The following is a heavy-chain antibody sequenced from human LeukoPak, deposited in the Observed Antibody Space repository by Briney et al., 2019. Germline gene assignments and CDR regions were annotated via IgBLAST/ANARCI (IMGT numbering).Heavy chain of an antibody. D-gene: IGHD3-9*01. V-gene: IGHV5-51*01. CDR3: ARGNSGGPPYYDILTGYYKSYYYYGMDV. J-gene: IGHJ6*02. CDR2: IYPGDSDT. CDR1: GYSFTSYW. Sequence: GESLKISCKGSGYSFTSYWIGWVRQMPGKGLEWMGIIYPGDSDTRYSPSFQGQVTISADKSISTAYLQWSSLKASDTAMYYCARGNSGGPPYYDILTGYYKSYYYYGMDVWGQGTTVTVSS.